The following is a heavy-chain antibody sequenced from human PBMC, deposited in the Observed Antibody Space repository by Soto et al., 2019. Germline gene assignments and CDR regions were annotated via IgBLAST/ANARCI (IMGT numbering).Heavy chain of an antibody. CDR2: ISGYNGNT. D-gene: IGHD3-22*01. V-gene: IGHV1-18*04. Sequence: QVQLVESGAEVKKPGASVKVSCKASGYTFTNYGISWVRQAPGQGLEWMGWISGYNGNTKYAQESPGRVTMTTDTPKNTAYMELRSLRSDDTAVYYCARDREYYYDSSGNYYYHYGMDVWGQGTTVTVS. CDR1: GYTFTNYG. J-gene: IGHJ6*02. CDR3: ARDREYYYDSSGNYYYHYGMDV.